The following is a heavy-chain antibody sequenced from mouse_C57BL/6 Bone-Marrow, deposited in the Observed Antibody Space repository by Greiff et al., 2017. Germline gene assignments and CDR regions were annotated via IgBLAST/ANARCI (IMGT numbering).Heavy chain of an antibody. CDR1: GFTFSSYG. J-gene: IGHJ2*01. V-gene: IGHV5-6*02. Sequence: EVKLEQSVGDLVKPGGSLKLSCAASGFTFSSYGMSWVRQTPDQRLEWVATISSGGSYTYYPASVKGRFTISRDTAKNTPYLQMSSLKTWDKAMYYCARHPCGGYVDYWGQGTTLTVSS. CDR2: ISSGGSYT. CDR3: ARHPCGGYVDY.